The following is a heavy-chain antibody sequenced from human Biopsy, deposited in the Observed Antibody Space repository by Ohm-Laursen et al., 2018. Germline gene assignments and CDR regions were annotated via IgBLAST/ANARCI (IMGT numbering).Heavy chain of an antibody. Sequence: TLSLTCTVSGDSISSYYWSWIRQPPGKGLQWIGYVYYTGSTDYNPSLQSRVTISVDTSKNHFSLRLRSVTPADTAIYYCARDRGYYSDRTVPGYFDLWCRGTLVTVSS. D-gene: IGHD3-22*01. V-gene: IGHV4-59*01. CDR1: GDSISSYY. J-gene: IGHJ2*01. CDR2: VYYTGST. CDR3: ARDRGYYSDRTVPGYFDL.